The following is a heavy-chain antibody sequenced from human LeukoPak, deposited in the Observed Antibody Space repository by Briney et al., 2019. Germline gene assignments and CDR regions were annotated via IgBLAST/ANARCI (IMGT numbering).Heavy chain of an antibody. J-gene: IGHJ4*02. Sequence: GGSLRLSCAASGFTFSSYAMSWVRQAPGKGLEWVSAISGSGGSTYYADSVKGRFTTSRDNSKNTLYLQMNSLKTEDTAVYYCAKDRNSLAVTHFDYWGQGTLVTVSS. CDR3: AKDRNSLAVTHFDY. CDR1: GFTFSSYA. CDR2: ISGSGGST. D-gene: IGHD6-19*01. V-gene: IGHV3-23*01.